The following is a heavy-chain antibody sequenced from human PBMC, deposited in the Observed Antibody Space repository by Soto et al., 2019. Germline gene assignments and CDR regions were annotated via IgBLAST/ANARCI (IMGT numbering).Heavy chain of an antibody. CDR2: IYSGGST. J-gene: IGHJ4*02. CDR1: GFTVSSNY. CDR3: ARVGDFYGSASLDY. V-gene: IGHV3-53*01. Sequence: EVQLVESGGGLIQPGGSLRLSCAASGFTVSSNYMSWVRQAPGKGLEWVSVIYSGGSTYYADSVKGRFTISRDNSKNSLYLQMNSLRAEDTAVYYCARVGDFYGSASLDYWGQGTLVTVSS. D-gene: IGHD3-10*01.